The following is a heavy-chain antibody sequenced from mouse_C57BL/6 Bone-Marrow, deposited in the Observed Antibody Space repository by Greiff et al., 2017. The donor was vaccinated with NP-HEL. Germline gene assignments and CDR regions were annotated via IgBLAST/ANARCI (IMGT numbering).Heavy chain of an antibody. V-gene: IGHV1-26*01. D-gene: IGHD2-3*01. Sequence: EVQLQQSGPELVKPGASVKISCKASGYTFTDYYMNWVKQSHGKSLEWIGDINPNNGGTSYNQKFKGKATLTVDKSSSPAYMELRSLTSEDSAVYYCARRPYDGYYERAMDYWGQGTSVTVSS. J-gene: IGHJ4*01. CDR3: ARRPYDGYYERAMDY. CDR2: INPNNGGT. CDR1: GYTFTDYY.